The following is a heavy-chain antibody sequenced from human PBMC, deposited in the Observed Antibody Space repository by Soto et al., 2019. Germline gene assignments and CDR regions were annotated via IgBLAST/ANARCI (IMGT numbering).Heavy chain of an antibody. D-gene: IGHD3-9*01. CDR2: ISAYNGNI. V-gene: IGHV1-18*04. CDR1: GYIFTSYG. CDR3: ASVPHNFNWVPYGLHV. Sequence: ASVKVSCKASGYIFTSYGISWVRQAPGQGLEWMGWISAYNGNINYAQKLQGRVTMTTDTSTSTADMELRSLRSDDTAVYYCASVPHNFNWVPYGLHVWGQGTTVTVSS. J-gene: IGHJ6*02.